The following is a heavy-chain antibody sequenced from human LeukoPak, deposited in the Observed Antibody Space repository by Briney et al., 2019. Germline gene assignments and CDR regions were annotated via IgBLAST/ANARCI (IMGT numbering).Heavy chain of an antibody. V-gene: IGHV1-69*13. J-gene: IGHJ4*02. CDR1: GYTFTSYY. D-gene: IGHD6-13*01. CDR3: VAAAAAALFDY. Sequence: GASVKVSCKASGYTFTSYYMHWVRQAPGQGLEWMGGIIPIFGTANYAQKFQGRVTITADESTSTAYMELSSLRSEDTAVYYCVAAAAAALFDYWGQGALVTVSS. CDR2: IIPIFGTA.